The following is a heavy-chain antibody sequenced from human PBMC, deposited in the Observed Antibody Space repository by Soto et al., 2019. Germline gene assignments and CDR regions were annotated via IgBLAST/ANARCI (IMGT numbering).Heavy chain of an antibody. CDR3: TRPRDYIWGSYRFPDDAFDI. CDR2: IRSKANSYAT. V-gene: IGHV3-73*01. CDR1: GFTFSGSA. J-gene: IGHJ3*02. D-gene: IGHD3-16*02. Sequence: EVQLVESGGGLVQPGGSLKLSCAASGFTFSGSAMHWVRQASGKGLEWVGRIRSKANSYATAYAASVKGRFTISRDDSKNTAYLQMNSLKTEDTAVYYCTRPRDYIWGSYRFPDDAFDIWGQGTMVTVSS.